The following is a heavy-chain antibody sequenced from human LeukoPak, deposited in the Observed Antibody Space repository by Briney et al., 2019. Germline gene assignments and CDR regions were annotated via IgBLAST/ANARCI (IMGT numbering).Heavy chain of an antibody. D-gene: IGHD2-2*01. CDR1: GFTFSSYA. V-gene: IGHV3-64*01. J-gene: IGHJ1*01. Sequence: PGGSLRLSCAASGFTFSSYAMHWVRQAPGKGLEYVSAISSSGGSTYYANSVKGRFTISRDNSKNTLYLQMGSLRAEDMAVYYCARSSSTSWSPAEYFQHWGQGTLVTVSS. CDR2: ISSSGGST. CDR3: ARSSSTSWSPAEYFQH.